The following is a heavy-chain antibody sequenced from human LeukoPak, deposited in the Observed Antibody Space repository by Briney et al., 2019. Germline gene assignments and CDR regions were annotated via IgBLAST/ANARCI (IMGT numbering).Heavy chain of an antibody. J-gene: IGHJ4*02. D-gene: IGHD3-22*01. V-gene: IGHV3-21*01. CDR3: ARGGYYDSSGYSDY. CDR1: GFTFGNYA. Sequence: GGSLRLSCAASGFTFGNYAMSWVRKAPGKGMEWVSSISSSSSYIYYADSVKGRFTISRDNAKNSLYLQMNSLRAEDTAVYYCARGGYYDSSGYSDYWGQGTLVTVSS. CDR2: ISSSSSYI.